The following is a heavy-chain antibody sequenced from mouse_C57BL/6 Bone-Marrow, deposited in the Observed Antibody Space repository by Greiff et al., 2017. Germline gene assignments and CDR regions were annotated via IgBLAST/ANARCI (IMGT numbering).Heavy chain of an antibody. V-gene: IGHV6-3*01. CDR2: IRLKSDNYAT. D-gene: IGHD1-3*01. Sequence: DVMLVESGGGLVQPGGSMKLSCVASGFTFSNYWMNWVRQSPEKGLEWVAQIRLKSDNYATHYAESVKGRFTISRDDSKSSVYLQMNNLRAEDTGIYYCTGRGGKGCYAMDYWGQGTSVTVSS. CDR3: TGRGGKGCYAMDY. J-gene: IGHJ4*01. CDR1: GFTFSNYW.